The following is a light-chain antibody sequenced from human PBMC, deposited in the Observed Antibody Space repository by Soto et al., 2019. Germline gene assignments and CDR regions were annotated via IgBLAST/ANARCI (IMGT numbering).Light chain of an antibody. Sequence: DIVMTQSPDSLAVSLGERATINCKSSQSVLYSSNNKNYLAWYQQKPGQPPKLLIYWASTRESGVPDRFSGSGSGTDVTLTISSLQAADVAIYYCQQYYSIPFTFGGGTKVEIK. CDR3: QQYYSIPFT. CDR1: QSVLYSSNNKNY. J-gene: IGKJ4*01. V-gene: IGKV4-1*01. CDR2: WAS.